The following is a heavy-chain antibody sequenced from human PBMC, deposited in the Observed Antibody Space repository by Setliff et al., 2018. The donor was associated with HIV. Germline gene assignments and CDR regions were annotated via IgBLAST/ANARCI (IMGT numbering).Heavy chain of an antibody. Sequence: ASVKVSCKASSCSFTSYGSTWVRQAPGQGLEWMGWISAHNGHTDYAQKFQDRVTMSTDTSTTTAFMELRSLISDDTAVYYCARGVPADAYAFDIWGQGTLVTVSS. V-gene: IGHV1-18*01. D-gene: IGHD2-2*01. CDR3: ARGVPADAYAFDI. CDR1: SCSFTSYG. CDR2: ISAHNGHT. J-gene: IGHJ3*02.